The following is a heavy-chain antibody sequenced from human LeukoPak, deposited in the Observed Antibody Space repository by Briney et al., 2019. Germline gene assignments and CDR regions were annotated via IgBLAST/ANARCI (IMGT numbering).Heavy chain of an antibody. V-gene: IGHV3-23*01. J-gene: IGHJ4*02. D-gene: IGHD6-13*01. Sequence: GGSLRLSCAASGFTFSSYAMSWVRQAPGKGLEWVSAISGSGGSTYYADSVKGRFTISRDNSKNTLYLQMNSLRAEDTAVYYCAKDLRSSSWYCYFDYRGQGTLVTVSS. CDR3: AKDLRSSSWYCYFDY. CDR1: GFTFSSYA. CDR2: ISGSGGST.